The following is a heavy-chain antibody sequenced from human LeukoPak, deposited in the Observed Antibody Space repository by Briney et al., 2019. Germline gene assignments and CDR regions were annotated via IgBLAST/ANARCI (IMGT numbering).Heavy chain of an antibody. CDR2: IGTAGDT. Sequence: PGGSLRLSCAASGFTFSSYDMHWVRQATGKGLEWVSAIGTAGDTYYPGSVKGRFTISRENAKNSLYLQMNSLRAGDTAVYYCARVYRDYYDSSGYYDYWGQGTLVTVSS. D-gene: IGHD3-22*01. CDR1: GFTFSSYD. V-gene: IGHV3-13*01. CDR3: ARVYRDYYDSSGYYDY. J-gene: IGHJ4*02.